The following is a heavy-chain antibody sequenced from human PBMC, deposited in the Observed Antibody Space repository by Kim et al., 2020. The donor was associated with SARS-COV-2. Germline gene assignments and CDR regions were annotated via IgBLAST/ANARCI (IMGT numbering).Heavy chain of an antibody. V-gene: IGHV3-21*01. J-gene: IGHJ4*02. Sequence: GGSLRLSCAASGFTFSSYSMNWVRQAPGKGLEWVSSISSSSSYIYYADSVKGRFTISRDNAKNSLYLQMNSLRAEDTAVYYCARGPEGRGWGGSYGIGYWGQGTLVTVSS. CDR3: ARGPEGRGWGGSYGIGY. CDR2: ISSSSSYI. CDR1: GFTFSSYS. D-gene: IGHD1-26*01.